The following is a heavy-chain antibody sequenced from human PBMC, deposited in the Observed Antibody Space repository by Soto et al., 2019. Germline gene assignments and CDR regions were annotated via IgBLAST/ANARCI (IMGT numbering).Heavy chain of an antibody. J-gene: IGHJ5*02. CDR3: ARNIVVVTAKNWFDP. Sequence: QVQLQESGPGLVKPSETLSLTCTVSGGSISSYYWSWIRQPARKGLEWIGRFFSSGSSHYNPSLKSRVTMSVDTSKNQFSLKLSSVTAADTAVYYCARNIVVVTAKNWFDPWGQGTLVTVSS. CDR2: FFSSGSS. V-gene: IGHV4-4*07. D-gene: IGHD2-21*02. CDR1: GGSISSYY.